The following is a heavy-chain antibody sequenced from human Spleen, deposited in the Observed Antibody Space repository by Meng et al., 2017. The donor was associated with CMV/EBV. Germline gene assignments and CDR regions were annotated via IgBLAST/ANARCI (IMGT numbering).Heavy chain of an antibody. CDR2: IKQDGSEI. CDR1: GFTFSRYG. Sequence: LSLTCAASGFTFSRYGMHWVRQAPGKGLEWVANIKQDGSEIYYLDSVKGRFTISRDNANNSLYLQMNSLRAEDTALYYCARVRIIGTSDNDFWGQGTLVTVSS. CDR3: ARVRIIGTSDNDF. D-gene: IGHD1-14*01. J-gene: IGHJ4*02. V-gene: IGHV3-7*04.